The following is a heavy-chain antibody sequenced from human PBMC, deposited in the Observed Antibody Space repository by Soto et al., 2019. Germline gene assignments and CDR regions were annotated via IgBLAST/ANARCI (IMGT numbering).Heavy chain of an antibody. Sequence: ASVKVSCKASGYTFTSYVINWVRQATGQGLEWMGWMNPNSGNTGYAQKFQGRVTMTRNTSISTAYMELSSLRSEDTAVYYCARAYQYSSSSYSFGMDVWGQGTAVTVSS. CDR3: ARAYQYSSSSYSFGMDV. CDR2: MNPNSGNT. V-gene: IGHV1-8*01. J-gene: IGHJ6*02. D-gene: IGHD6-6*01. CDR1: GYTFTSYV.